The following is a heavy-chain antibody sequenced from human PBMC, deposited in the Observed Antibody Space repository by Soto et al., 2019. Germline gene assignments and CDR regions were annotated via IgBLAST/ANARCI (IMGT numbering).Heavy chain of an antibody. V-gene: IGHV3-23*01. Sequence: EVQLLESGGGLVQPGGSLRLTCVGSGFTFRNQDMRWVRQAPGKGLEWVSGMSGRGGVTYYADSVKGRFTISRDNSKNTLYLQMNNLRANDTAVYYCAKDRQFRSYYESAGHYNDWGQGTLVTVSS. CDR1: GFTFRNQD. D-gene: IGHD3-22*01. J-gene: IGHJ4*02. CDR3: AKDRQFRSYYESAGHYND. CDR2: MSGRGGVT.